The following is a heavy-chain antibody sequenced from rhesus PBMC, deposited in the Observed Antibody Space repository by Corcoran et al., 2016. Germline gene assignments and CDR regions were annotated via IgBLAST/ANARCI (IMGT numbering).Heavy chain of an antibody. CDR1: GGSISSSY. Sequence: QLQLQESGPGLVKPSETLSVTCAVSGGSISSSYWSWIRQAPGKGLEWIGYIYGSGSSPDSTPSLEGRVTLSVGTSKTQFSLRLSSVAAADTAVYYCAREGGYWPFGYWGQGVLVTVSS. D-gene: IGHD2-21*01. J-gene: IGHJ4*01. CDR3: AREGGYWPFGY. V-gene: IGHV4-169*02. CDR2: IYGSGSSP.